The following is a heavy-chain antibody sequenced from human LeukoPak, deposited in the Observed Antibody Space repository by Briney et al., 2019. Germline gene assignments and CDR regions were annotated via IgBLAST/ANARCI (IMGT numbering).Heavy chain of an antibody. D-gene: IGHD3-22*01. CDR2: IYSGGST. J-gene: IGHJ4*02. CDR3: ARGPPYYYDSSGYLLDY. CDR1: GFTVSSNY. V-gene: IGHV3-53*01. Sequence: PGGPLRLSCAASGFTVSSNYMSWVRQAPGKGLEWVSVIYSGGSTYYADSVKGRFTISRDNSKNTLYLQMNSLRAEDTAVYYCARGPPYYYDSSGYLLDYWGQGTLVTVSS.